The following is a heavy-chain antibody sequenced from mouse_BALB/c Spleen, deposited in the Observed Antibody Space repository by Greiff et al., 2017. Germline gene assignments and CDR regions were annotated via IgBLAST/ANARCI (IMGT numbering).Heavy chain of an antibody. CDR3: ARGLRYQYYFDY. CDR1: GYSITSGYY. V-gene: IGHV3-6*02. J-gene: IGHJ2*01. D-gene: IGHD1-1*01. CDR2: ISYDGSN. Sequence: ESGPGLVKPSQSLSLTCSVTGYSITSGYYWNWIRQFPGNKLEWMGYISYDGSNNYNPSLKNRISITRDTSKNQFFLKLNSVTTEDTATYYCARGLRYQYYFDYWGQGTTLTVSS.